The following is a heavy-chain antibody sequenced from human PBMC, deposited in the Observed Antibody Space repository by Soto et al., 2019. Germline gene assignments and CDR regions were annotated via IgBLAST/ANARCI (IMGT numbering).Heavy chain of an antibody. V-gene: IGHV3-30*18. CDR3: AKYSAFGSYARYYYYYYGMDV. CDR2: ISYDGSNK. CDR1: GFTFSSYG. D-gene: IGHD1-26*01. J-gene: IGHJ6*02. Sequence: PGGSLRLSCAASGFTFSSYGMHWVRQAPGKGLEWVAVISYDGSNKYYADSVKGRFTISRDNSKNTLYLQMNSLRAEDTAVYYCAKYSAFGSYARYYYYYYGMDVWGQGTTVTVSS.